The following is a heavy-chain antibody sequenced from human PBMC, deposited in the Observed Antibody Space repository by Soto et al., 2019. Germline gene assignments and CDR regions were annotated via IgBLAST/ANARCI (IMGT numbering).Heavy chain of an antibody. CDR1: GGTFSSYT. CDR3: ARQEEWEQREYYYYGMDV. CDR2: IIPILGIA. V-gene: IGHV1-69*02. D-gene: IGHD1-26*01. J-gene: IGHJ6*02. Sequence: ASVKVSCKASGGTFSSYTISWVRQAPGQGLEWMGRIIPILGIANYAQKFQGRVTITADKSTSTAYMELSSLRSEDTAVYYCARQEEWEQREYYYYGMDVWGQGPRVT.